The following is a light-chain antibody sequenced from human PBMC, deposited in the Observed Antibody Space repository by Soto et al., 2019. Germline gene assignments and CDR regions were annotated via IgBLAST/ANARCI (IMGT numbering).Light chain of an antibody. CDR1: SSDVGSYNL. Sequence: QSVLTQPASVSGSPGQSITISCTGTSSDVGSYNLVSWYQQHPGKAPKLMIYEGSKRPSGVSNRFSGSKSGNTASLTISGLQAEDEADYYCCSYAGSSTFIFVGGTKLTVL. CDR3: CSYAGSSTFI. V-gene: IGLV2-23*03. CDR2: EGS. J-gene: IGLJ2*01.